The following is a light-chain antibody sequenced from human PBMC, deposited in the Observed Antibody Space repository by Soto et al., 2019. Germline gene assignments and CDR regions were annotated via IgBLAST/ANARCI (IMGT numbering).Light chain of an antibody. CDR1: QTISSW. Sequence: IQMTHAPSTLSGSVGSRFTITCRASQTISSWLAWYQQKPGKAPKLLIYDASSLESGVPSRFSGSGSGTEFTLTISSLQPDDFATYYCQQYNSYSPSTFGQGTKVDIK. CDR3: QQYNSYSPST. CDR2: DAS. J-gene: IGKJ1*01. V-gene: IGKV1-5*01.